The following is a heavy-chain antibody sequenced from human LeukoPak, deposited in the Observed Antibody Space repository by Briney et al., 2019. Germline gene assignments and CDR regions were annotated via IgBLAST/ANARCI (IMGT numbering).Heavy chain of an antibody. D-gene: IGHD4-11*01. CDR2: ISAYNGNT. Sequence: ASVKVSCKASGYTFTSYGISWVRQAPGQGLEWMGWISAYNGNTNYAQKPQGRVTMTTDTSTSTAYMELRSLRSDDTAVYYCARAGGFEVDYSNYPEYYYYYYMDVWGKGTTVTVSS. V-gene: IGHV1-18*01. J-gene: IGHJ6*03. CDR1: GYTFTSYG. CDR3: ARAGGFEVDYSNYPEYYYYYYMDV.